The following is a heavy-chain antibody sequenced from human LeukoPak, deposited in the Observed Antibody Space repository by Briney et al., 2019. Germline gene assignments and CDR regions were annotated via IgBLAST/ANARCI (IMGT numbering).Heavy chain of an antibody. V-gene: IGHV4-59*08. Sequence: PSETLSLTCTVSGGSISSYYWSRIRQPPGKGLEWIGYIYYSGSTNYNPSLKSRVTISVDTSKNQFSLKLSSVTAADTAVYYCARHGWCSGGSCYLNWYFDLWGRGTLVTVSS. CDR2: IYYSGST. CDR3: ARHGWCSGGSCYLNWYFDL. CDR1: GGSISSYY. J-gene: IGHJ2*01. D-gene: IGHD2-15*01.